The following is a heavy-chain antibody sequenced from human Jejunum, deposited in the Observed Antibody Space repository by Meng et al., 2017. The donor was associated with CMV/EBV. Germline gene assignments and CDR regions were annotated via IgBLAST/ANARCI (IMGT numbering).Heavy chain of an antibody. J-gene: IGHJ3*01. Sequence: FSSYAMTWVRQAPGKGLEWVSSISPTSVYRYYADSLQGRFTISRDNANNSVYLQLNSLRAEDTAVYYCARRSCTTMLCESRDAFDVWGQGTMVTVSS. V-gene: IGHV3-21*06. CDR1: FSSYA. D-gene: IGHD2-8*01. CDR3: ARRSCTTMLCESRDAFDV. CDR2: ISPTSVYR.